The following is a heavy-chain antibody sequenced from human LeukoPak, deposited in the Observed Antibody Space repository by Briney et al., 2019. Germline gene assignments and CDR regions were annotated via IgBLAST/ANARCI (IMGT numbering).Heavy chain of an antibody. D-gene: IGHD6-19*01. CDR1: GYTFTSYY. CDR2: INPSGGST. V-gene: IGHV1-46*01. J-gene: IGHJ4*02. CDR3: ARGPGIAVAGAKDFDY. Sequence: ASVKVSCKASGYTFTSYYMHWVRQAPGQGLEWMGIINPSGGSTSYAQKFQGRVTMTRDMSTSTVYMELSSLRSEDTAVYYCARGPGIAVAGAKDFDYWGQETLVTVSS.